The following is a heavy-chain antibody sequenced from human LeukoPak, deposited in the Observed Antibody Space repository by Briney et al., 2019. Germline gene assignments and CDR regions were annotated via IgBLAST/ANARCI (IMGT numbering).Heavy chain of an antibody. CDR2: IYYGGST. V-gene: IGHV4-59*01. Sequence: SETLSLTCTVSGGSISSYYWSWIRQPPGKGLVWIGYIYYGGSTNCNPSLKSRVTISVDTSKNQFSLKLSSVTAADTAVYYCARDRFGSSWFDYWGQGTLVTVSS. J-gene: IGHJ4*02. CDR3: ARDRFGSSWFDY. D-gene: IGHD6-13*01. CDR1: GGSISSYY.